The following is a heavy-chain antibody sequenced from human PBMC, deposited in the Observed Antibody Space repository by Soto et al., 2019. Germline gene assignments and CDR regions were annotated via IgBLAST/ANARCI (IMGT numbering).Heavy chain of an antibody. CDR2: IVPNDGAA. J-gene: IGHJ4*02. Sequence: GASVKVSCKVSGYTLTDLSMQWVRRAPGKGLEWMGGIVPNDGAANYAQKFQGRVTITADESTSTAYMELSSLRSEDTAVYYCARDMITFGGVIVILGYWGQGTLVTVSS. CDR1: GYTLTDLS. D-gene: IGHD3-16*02. CDR3: ARDMITFGGVIVILGY. V-gene: IGHV1-24*01.